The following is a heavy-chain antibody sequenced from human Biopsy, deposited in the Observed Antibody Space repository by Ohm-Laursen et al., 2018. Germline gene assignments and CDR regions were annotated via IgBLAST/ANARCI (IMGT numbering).Heavy chain of an antibody. Sequence: GTLSLTCTVSGGSISSGFYYWSWIRQPPGKGLEWIGHVYYSGTTNYNPSLKSRVTISVDTSKNQFSLKLRSVTAADTAVYYCAREAAIIDPRTRAFDYWGQGTLVTVSS. V-gene: IGHV4-61*01. CDR2: VYYSGTT. CDR3: AREAAIIDPRTRAFDY. D-gene: IGHD6-25*01. J-gene: IGHJ4*02. CDR1: GGSISSGFYY.